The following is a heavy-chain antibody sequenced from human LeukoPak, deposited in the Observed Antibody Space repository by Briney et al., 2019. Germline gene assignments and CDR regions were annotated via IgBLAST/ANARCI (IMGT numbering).Heavy chain of an antibody. CDR2: ISDSGVTA. V-gene: IGHV3-23*01. Sequence: PGESLRLSCAASGFTFSNYAMSWVRQAPGQGLDWVSAISDSGVTAYYADSVKGRFTISRDNSKSTLYLQMNSLRAEDTAVYYCANLNAPYWGNFDYWGQGTLVTVSS. D-gene: IGHD3-16*01. J-gene: IGHJ4*02. CDR3: ANLNAPYWGNFDY. CDR1: GFTFSNYA.